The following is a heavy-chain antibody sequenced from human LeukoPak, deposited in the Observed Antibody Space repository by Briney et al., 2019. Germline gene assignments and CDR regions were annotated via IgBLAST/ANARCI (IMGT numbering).Heavy chain of an antibody. CDR1: GFTFSSYSMN. Sequence: GSLRLSCAASGFTFSSYSMNWVRQAPGKGLEWIGSIYYSGSTYYNPSLKSRVTLSVDTSKNQFSLNLSSVTAADTALYYCASIRATVATVYFDFWGQGTLVTVSS. D-gene: IGHD4-23*01. CDR3: ASIRATVATVYFDF. J-gene: IGHJ4*02. V-gene: IGHV4-59*05. CDR2: IYYSGST.